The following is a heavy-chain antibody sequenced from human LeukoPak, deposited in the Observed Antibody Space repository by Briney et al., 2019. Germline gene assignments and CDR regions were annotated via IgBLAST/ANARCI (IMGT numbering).Heavy chain of an antibody. CDR3: ARRFCSHTNSYSLEKFDY. J-gene: IGHJ4*02. V-gene: IGHV3-7*01. CDR2: INQDGSEK. CDR1: GFTFTNFW. D-gene: IGHD5-18*01. Sequence: GGSLRLSCPASGFTFTNFWMSWVRQVPGKGLEWVANINQDGSEKYYVESVSGRFTISRDSATKSLYLQMDNLRAEDTALYYCARRFCSHTNSYSLEKFDYWGPGTLVTVST.